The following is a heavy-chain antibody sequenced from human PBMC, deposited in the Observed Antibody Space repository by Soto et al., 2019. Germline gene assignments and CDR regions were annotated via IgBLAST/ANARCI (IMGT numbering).Heavy chain of an antibody. Sequence: LRLSCAASGFTVSSNYMSWVRQAPGKGLEWVSVIYSGGSTYYADSVKGRFTISRDNSKNTLYLQMNSLRAEDTAVYYCARAQMGYDGFPDYYYYYGMDVWGQGTTVTVSS. CDR2: IYSGGST. CDR1: GFTVSSNY. V-gene: IGHV3-53*01. J-gene: IGHJ6*02. D-gene: IGHD5-12*01. CDR3: ARAQMGYDGFPDYYYYYGMDV.